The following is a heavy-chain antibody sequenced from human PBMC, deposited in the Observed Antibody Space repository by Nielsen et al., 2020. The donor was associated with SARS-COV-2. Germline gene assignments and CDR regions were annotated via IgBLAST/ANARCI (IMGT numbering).Heavy chain of an antibody. CDR2: INPNSGGT. CDR1: GYTFTGYY. V-gene: IGHV1-2*06. Sequence: ASVKVSCKASGYTFTGYYMHWVRQAPGQGLEWMGRINPNSGGTNYAQKFQGRVTMTRDTSISTAYMELSGLRSDDTAVYYCARSRYFDWYYFDYWGQGTLVTVSS. J-gene: IGHJ4*02. CDR3: ARSRYFDWYYFDY. D-gene: IGHD3-9*01.